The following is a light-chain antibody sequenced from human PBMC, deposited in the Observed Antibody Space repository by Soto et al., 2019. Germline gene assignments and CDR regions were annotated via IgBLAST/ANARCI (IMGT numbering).Light chain of an antibody. J-gene: IGKJ1*01. V-gene: IGKV3-20*01. Sequence: ETVLTQSPGTLSLSPGERATLSCRASQTIRSNYLAWYRQTPGQAPRPLIYGASNRATGIADRFSGSGSGTDFTLIISRLEPEDFALYYCQQYGSSPWKFGQGTKVEIK. CDR2: GAS. CDR1: QTIRSNY. CDR3: QQYGSSPWK.